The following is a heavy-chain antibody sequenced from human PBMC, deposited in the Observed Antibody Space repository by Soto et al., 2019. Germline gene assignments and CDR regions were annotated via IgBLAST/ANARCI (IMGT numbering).Heavy chain of an antibody. CDR3: ARGYYDFWSGYYFNWFDP. CDR2: IYHSGST. V-gene: IGHV4-38-2*01. J-gene: IGHJ5*02. D-gene: IGHD3-3*01. Sequence: SETLSLTCAVSGYSISSGYYWGWIRQPPGKGLEWIGSIYHSGSTYYNPSLKSRVTISVDTSKNQFSLKLSSVTAADTAVYYCARGYYDFWSGYYFNWFDPWGQGTLVTVSS. CDR1: GYSISSGYY.